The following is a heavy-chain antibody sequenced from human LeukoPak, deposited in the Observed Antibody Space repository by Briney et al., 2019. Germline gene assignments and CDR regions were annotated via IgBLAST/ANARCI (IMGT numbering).Heavy chain of an antibody. Sequence: SDTLSLTCTVSGVSISSYSWSWIRKPPGKGLEGIGYMFYTARTNYKPSHKSRVTISLDTSKNQFSLKLRSVTAADTAVYHCARHRPTGTVHFDYWGQGTLVRVFS. J-gene: IGHJ4*02. D-gene: IGHD1-1*01. CDR3: ARHRPTGTVHFDY. V-gene: IGHV4-59*08. CDR1: GVSISSYS. CDR2: MFYTART.